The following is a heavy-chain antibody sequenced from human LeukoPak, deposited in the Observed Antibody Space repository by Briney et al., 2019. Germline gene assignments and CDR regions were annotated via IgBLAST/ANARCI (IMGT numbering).Heavy chain of an antibody. V-gene: IGHV3-23*01. CDR1: GFTFSSDA. J-gene: IGHJ4*02. CDR2: IDESGGSI. D-gene: IGHD3-10*01. Sequence: GGSLRLSCAATGFTFSSDAMSWVRQAPGKGLEWASGIDESGGSIYYADSVKGRFTISRDNSKNTLDLQMNSLRAEDTAVYYCARDYGSRGSSSYPFDNWSQGTLVTVSP. CDR3: ARDYGSRGSSSYPFDN.